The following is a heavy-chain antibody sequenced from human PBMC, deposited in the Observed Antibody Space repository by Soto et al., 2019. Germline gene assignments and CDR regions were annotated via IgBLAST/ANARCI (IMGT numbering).Heavy chain of an antibody. CDR3: ARTGTTNAFDI. V-gene: IGHV3-21*01. J-gene: IGHJ3*02. CDR1: VFTFSSYS. CDR2: ISSSSSYI. Sequence: WWSLRLSCSASVFTFSSYSMNWVRQAPGKGLEWVSSISSSSSYIYYADSVKGRFTISRDNAKNSLYLQMNSLRAEDTAVYYCARTGTTNAFDIWGQGTMVTVSS. D-gene: IGHD1-1*01.